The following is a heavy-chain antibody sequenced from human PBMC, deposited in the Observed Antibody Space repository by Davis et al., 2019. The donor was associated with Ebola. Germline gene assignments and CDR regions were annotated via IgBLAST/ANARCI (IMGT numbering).Heavy chain of an antibody. CDR1: GFTFSHYN. CDR2: ISSSSSYI. D-gene: IGHD2-2*01. V-gene: IGHV3-21*01. CDR3: ARAYVLVPAASFDP. Sequence: GESLNIPCAASGFTFSHYNMNWVRQAPGKGLEWVSSISSSSSYIYYADSVKGRFTISRDNAKNSLYLQMNSLRAEDTAVYYCARAYVLVPAASFDPWGQGTLVTVSS. J-gene: IGHJ5*02.